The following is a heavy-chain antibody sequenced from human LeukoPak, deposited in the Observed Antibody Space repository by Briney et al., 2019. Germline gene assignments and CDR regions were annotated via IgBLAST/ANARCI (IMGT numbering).Heavy chain of an antibody. CDR2: IKWNGSST. CDR1: GYTFDDYG. CDR3: ARARTGYSFGYAFDF. J-gene: IGHJ4*02. V-gene: IGHV3-20*04. Sequence: RAGGSLRLSCVASGYTFDDYGMGWVRQAPGKGLEWVSGIKWNGSSTGYADSVRGRFTISRDNAKNSLYLQMNSLRGEDTSLYYCARARTGYSFGYAFDFWGQGTLVTVSS. D-gene: IGHD5-18*01.